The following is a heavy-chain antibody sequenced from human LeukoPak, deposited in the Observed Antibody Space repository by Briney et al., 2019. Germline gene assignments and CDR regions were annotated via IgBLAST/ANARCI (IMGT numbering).Heavy chain of an antibody. CDR2: TYYRSKWYN. CDR3: ARDGGWRIDY. Sequence: SQTLSLTCAFSGDSVSSNSATCNWIRQSPSRGLEWLGRTYYRSKWYNSYGVSVKSRITINPDTSKNQFSLQLNSVTPEDTAVYYCARDGGWRIDYWGQGTLVTVSS. CDR1: GDSVSSNSAT. V-gene: IGHV6-1*01. D-gene: IGHD6-19*01. J-gene: IGHJ4*02.